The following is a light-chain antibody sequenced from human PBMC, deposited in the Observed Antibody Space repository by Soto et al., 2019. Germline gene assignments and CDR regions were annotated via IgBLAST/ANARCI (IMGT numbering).Light chain of an antibody. J-gene: IGLJ7*01. V-gene: IGLV2-14*03. CDR2: DVS. CDR3: SSYTTSNTRQIV. CDR1: SSDVGGYNY. Sequence: QPVLTQPASVSGSPGQSITISCTGTSSDVGGYNYVSWYQHHPGKAPKLIIYDVSNRPSGVSIRFSGSKSDNTASLTISGLQPEDEADYHCSSYTTSNTRQIVFGTGTQLTVL.